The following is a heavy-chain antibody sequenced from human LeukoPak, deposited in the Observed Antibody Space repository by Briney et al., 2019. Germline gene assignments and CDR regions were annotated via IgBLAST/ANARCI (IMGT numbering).Heavy chain of an antibody. V-gene: IGHV3-30-3*01. CDR2: ISIDGTRQ. D-gene: IGHD1-1*01. CDR3: AEEGPGDNWPAFDL. Sequence: GGSLRLSCVASGFTLSHYAMHWVRQAPGKGLEWLAVISIDGTRQHYADSVMGRFTISRDVSKTTLFLQMNSLGDGDTALYYCAEEGPGDNWPAFDLWGRGTLVTVSS. J-gene: IGHJ4*02. CDR1: GFTLSHYA.